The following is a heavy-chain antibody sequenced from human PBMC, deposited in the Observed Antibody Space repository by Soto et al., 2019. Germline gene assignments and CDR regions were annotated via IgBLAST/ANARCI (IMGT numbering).Heavy chain of an antibody. V-gene: IGHV4-59*01. D-gene: IGHD6-6*01. CDR2: IYYSGST. CDR1: GGSISSYY. J-gene: IGHJ4*02. Sequence: SETLSLTCAVSGGSISSYYWSWIRQPPGKGLEWIGYIYYSGSTNYNPSLKSRVTISVDTSKNQFSLKLSSVTAADTAVYYCARIYSSSSRDYWRQGTLVTVSS. CDR3: ARIYSSSSRDY.